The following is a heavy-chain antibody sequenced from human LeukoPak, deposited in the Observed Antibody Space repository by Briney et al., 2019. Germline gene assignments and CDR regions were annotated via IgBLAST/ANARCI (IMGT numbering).Heavy chain of an antibody. CDR2: IYYSGTT. CDR3: ARIDAVAATPTSFDY. V-gene: IGHV4-59*01. CDR1: GGSINSYY. J-gene: IGHJ4*02. Sequence: SETLSLTCTVSGGSINSYYWSWIRQPPGKGLEWIGDIYYSGTTNYNPSLKSRLTISLDTSKNQFSLRLTSVTAADTAVYYCARIDAVAATPTSFDYWGQGTLVTVSS. D-gene: IGHD6-19*01.